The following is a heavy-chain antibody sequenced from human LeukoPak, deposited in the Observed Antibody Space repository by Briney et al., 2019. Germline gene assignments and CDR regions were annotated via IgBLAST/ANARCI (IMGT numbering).Heavy chain of an antibody. D-gene: IGHD3-10*01. CDR1: GFTFSSYG. CDR3: ARGTMVRGVAFDY. CDR2: IWYDGSNK. Sequence: GGSLRLSCAASGFTFSSYGMHWVRQAPGKGLEWVAVIWYDGSNKYYADSVKGRFTISRDNSKNTLYLQMNSLRAEDAAVYYCARGTMVRGVAFDYWGQGTQVTVSS. V-gene: IGHV3-33*01. J-gene: IGHJ4*02.